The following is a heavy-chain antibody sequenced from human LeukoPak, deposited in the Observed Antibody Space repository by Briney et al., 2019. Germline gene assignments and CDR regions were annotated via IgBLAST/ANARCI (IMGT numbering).Heavy chain of an antibody. CDR2: IWYDGSYK. V-gene: IGHV3-33*01. CDR1: GFSFSSYD. Sequence: GGSLRLSCAASGFSFSSYDMHWVRQAPGKGLEWVALIWYDGSYKYYADSVKGRFTVSRDKSKNTLYLQMNSLRAEDTAVYYCARGVQFCSSWYVDSCFDYWGQGPLVTVSS. D-gene: IGHD6-13*01. J-gene: IGHJ4*02. CDR3: ARGVQFCSSWYVDSCFDY.